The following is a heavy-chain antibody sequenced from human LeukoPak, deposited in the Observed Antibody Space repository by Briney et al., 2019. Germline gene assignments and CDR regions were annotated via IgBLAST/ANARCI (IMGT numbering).Heavy chain of an antibody. CDR2: IIPIFGTA. D-gene: IGHD3-22*01. CDR1: GGTFSSYA. V-gene: IGHV1-69*06. Sequence: ASVKVSCKASGGTFSSYAISWVRQAPGQGLEWMGGIIPIFGTANYAQKFQGRVTITADKSTSTAYMELSSLRSEDTAVYYCARDLDPYYDSSGYYYVFDYWGQGTLVTVSS. CDR3: ARDLDPYYDSSGYYYVFDY. J-gene: IGHJ4*02.